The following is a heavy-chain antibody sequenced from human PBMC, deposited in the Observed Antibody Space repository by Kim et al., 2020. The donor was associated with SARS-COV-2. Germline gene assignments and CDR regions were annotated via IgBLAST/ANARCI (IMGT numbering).Heavy chain of an antibody. CDR1: GGSISSSSYY. Sequence: SETLSLTCTVSGGSISSSSYYWGWIRQPPGKGLEWIGSIYYSGSTYYNPSLKSRVTISVDTSKNQFSLKLSSVTAADTAVYYCARRQLGYCSSTSCYSFDYWGQGTLVTVSS. V-gene: IGHV4-39*01. CDR2: IYYSGST. J-gene: IGHJ4*02. D-gene: IGHD2-2*01. CDR3: ARRQLGYCSSTSCYSFDY.